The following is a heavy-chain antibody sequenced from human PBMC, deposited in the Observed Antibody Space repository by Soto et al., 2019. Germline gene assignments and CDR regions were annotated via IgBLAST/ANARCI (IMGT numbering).Heavy chain of an antibody. V-gene: IGHV4-31*11. Sequence: SETLSLTCAVSGVSISSDAYYWSWIPQHPGKGLEWNGYIYYSGSTYYNPSLKSRVTISVDTSKNQFSLKRSSVTAADTAVYYCARANVAVSWYLDYWGQGTLVTVSS. CDR2: IYYSGST. J-gene: IGHJ4*02. CDR1: GVSISSDAYY. CDR3: ARANVAVSWYLDY. D-gene: IGHD6-13*01.